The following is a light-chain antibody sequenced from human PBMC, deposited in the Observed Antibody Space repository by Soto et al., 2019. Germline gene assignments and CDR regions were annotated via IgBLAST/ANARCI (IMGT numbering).Light chain of an antibody. V-gene: IGLV2-8*01. CDR2: EVS. J-gene: IGLJ1*01. CDR3: SSFTSDITYV. CDR1: SSDVGGYNY. Sequence: QSVLTQPPSASGSPGQSVTISCAGTSSDVGGYNYVSWYQQYPGKVPKLMIYEVSERPSGVPDRFSGSKSGNTAFLTVSGLQAEDEADYYCSSFTSDITYVFGTGTKVTVL.